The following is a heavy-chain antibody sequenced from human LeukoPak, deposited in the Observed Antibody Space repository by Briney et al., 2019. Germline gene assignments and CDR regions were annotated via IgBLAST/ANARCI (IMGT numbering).Heavy chain of an antibody. CDR3: ARDRLWFGNVWEFDP. V-gene: IGHV3-30*02. CDR1: GFTFSSYG. D-gene: IGHD3-10*01. J-gene: IGHJ5*02. CDR2: IRYDGSNK. Sequence: PGGSLRLSCAASGFTFSSYGMHWVRQAPGKGLEWVAFIRYDGSNKYYADSVKGRFTISRDNSKNTLYLQMNSLRAEDTAVYYCARDRLWFGNVWEFDPWGQGTLVTVSS.